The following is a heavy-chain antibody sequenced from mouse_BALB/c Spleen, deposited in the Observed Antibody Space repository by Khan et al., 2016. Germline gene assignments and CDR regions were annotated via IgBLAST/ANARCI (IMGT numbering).Heavy chain of an antibody. J-gene: IGHJ3*01. D-gene: IGHD3-1*01. Sequence: EVQLQESGPSLVKPSQTLSLTCSVTGDSITSGYWNWIRKFPGNKVEYMGYINYSGNTFYNPSLESRISITRDTSKNQYYLQLTSVTSEDTPTYSCVSDEAARSSFTYWGQGTLVTVSA. V-gene: IGHV3-8*02. CDR1: GDSITSGY. CDR2: INYSGNT. CDR3: VSDEAARSSFTY.